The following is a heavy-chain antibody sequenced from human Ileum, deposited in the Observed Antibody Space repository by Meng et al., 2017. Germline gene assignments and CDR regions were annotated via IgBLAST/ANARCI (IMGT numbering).Heavy chain of an antibody. V-gene: IGHV1-18*01. J-gene: IGHJ5*02. CDR2: ISAYNGNT. D-gene: IGHD3-16*01. CDR3: ARGWGGAFDP. CDR1: GYTFTRFG. Sequence: QVHLVQAGAEVKQPGASVKASGKAYGYTFTRFGITWVRQAPGQGLEWMGGISAYNGNTNYAHKVQGRVTMTTDTSTSTAYMELGSLRSDNTAVYYCARGWGGAFDPWGQGTLVTVSS.